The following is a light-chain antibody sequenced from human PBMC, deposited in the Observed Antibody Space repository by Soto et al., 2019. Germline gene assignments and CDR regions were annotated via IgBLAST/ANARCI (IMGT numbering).Light chain of an antibody. J-gene: IGKJ1*01. Sequence: IVMTQSPATLSVSPGERATLSCRASQNIYSNVAWYQQRPGQAPRLLIYRASTRATGIPARFSGSGSGTEFTLTISSLQSEDFTVDSCLQYHNLWAFGQGTNVDIK. CDR1: QNIYSN. CDR3: LQYHNLWA. V-gene: IGKV3-15*01. CDR2: RAS.